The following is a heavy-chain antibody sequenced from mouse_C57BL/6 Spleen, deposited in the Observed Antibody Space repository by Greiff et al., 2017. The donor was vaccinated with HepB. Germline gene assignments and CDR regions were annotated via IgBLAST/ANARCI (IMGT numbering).Heavy chain of an antibody. CDR2: IYPGSGST. D-gene: IGHD2-5*01. J-gene: IGHJ4*01. Sequence: QVQLKQPGAELVKPGASVKMSCKASGYTFTSYWITWVKQRPGQGLEWIGDIYPGSGSTNYNEKFKSKATLTVDTSSSTAYMQLSSLTSEDSAVYYCARWAENSNYEIDYYAMDYWGQGTSVTVSS. CDR1: GYTFTSYW. V-gene: IGHV1-55*01. CDR3: ARWAENSNYEIDYYAMDY.